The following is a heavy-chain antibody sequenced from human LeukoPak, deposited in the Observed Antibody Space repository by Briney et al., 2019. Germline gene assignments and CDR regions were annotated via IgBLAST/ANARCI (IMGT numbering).Heavy chain of an antibody. CDR3: ARGFYDSSGYSHDAFDV. V-gene: IGHV1-8*01. D-gene: IGHD3-22*01. Sequence: ASVKVSCKASGYTFTSYTSYEINWVRQASGQGLEWMGWMNPTGGKTGYAQMFQGRVTMTWDTSLNTVYMELSGLTSEDTAVYYCARGFYDSSGYSHDAFDVWGQGSMVTVSS. CDR1: GYTFTSYTSYE. J-gene: IGHJ3*01. CDR2: MNPTGGKT.